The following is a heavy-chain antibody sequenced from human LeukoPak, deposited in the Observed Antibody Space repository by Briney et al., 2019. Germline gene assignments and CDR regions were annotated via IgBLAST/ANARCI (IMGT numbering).Heavy chain of an antibody. J-gene: IGHJ4*02. D-gene: IGHD6-13*01. CDR3: ARVRYSSSWVIDY. CDR2: IYYSGST. V-gene: IGHV4-59*01. CDR1: GGSISSYY. Sequence: SETLSLTCTVSGGSISSYYWSWIRQPPGKGLEWIGYIYYSGSTNYNPSLKSRVTISVDTSRNQFSLKLSSVTAADTAVYYCARVRYSSSWVIDYWGQGTLVTVSS.